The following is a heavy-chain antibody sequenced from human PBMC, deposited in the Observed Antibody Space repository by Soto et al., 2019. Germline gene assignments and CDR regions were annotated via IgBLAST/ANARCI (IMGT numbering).Heavy chain of an antibody. V-gene: IGHV1-3*01. CDR1: GYTFTNYG. Sequence: QVQLVQSGTEVKKPGASVKVSCKASGYTFTNYGIHWVRQAPGQRLEWMGWLNAANGDTIYSPRFQGRVTITRDTSASTAYMELSSLRSEGTSVYYCVRRHVSAPGIDWLDPWGQGTLVTASS. J-gene: IGHJ5*02. CDR3: VRRHVSAPGIDWLDP. CDR2: LNAANGDT. D-gene: IGHD6-13*01.